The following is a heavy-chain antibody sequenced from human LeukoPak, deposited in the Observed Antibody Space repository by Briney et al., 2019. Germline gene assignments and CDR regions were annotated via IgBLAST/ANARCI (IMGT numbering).Heavy chain of an antibody. CDR1: GGSISSYY. V-gene: IGHV4-59*06. CDR3: ARLLAYCGGDCYAADY. D-gene: IGHD2-21*02. J-gene: IGHJ4*02. Sequence: PSETLSLTCTVSGGSISSYYWSWIRQHPGKGLEWIGYIYYSGSTYYNPSLKSRVTISVDTSKNQFSLKLSSVTAADTAAYYCARLLAYCGGDCYAADYWGQGTLVTVSS. CDR2: IYYSGST.